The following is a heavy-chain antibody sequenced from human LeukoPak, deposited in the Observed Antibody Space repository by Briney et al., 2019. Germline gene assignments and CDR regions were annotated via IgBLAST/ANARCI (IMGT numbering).Heavy chain of an antibody. D-gene: IGHD2-15*01. Sequence: SETLSLTCAVYGGSFSGYYWSWIRQLPGKGLEWIGEINHSGSTNYNPSLKSRVTISVDTSKNQFSLKLSSVTAADTAVYYCARGVGYCSGGSCYPDYFDYWGQGTLVTVSS. V-gene: IGHV4-34*01. CDR3: ARGVGYCSGGSCYPDYFDY. CDR2: INHSGST. CDR1: GGSFSGYY. J-gene: IGHJ4*02.